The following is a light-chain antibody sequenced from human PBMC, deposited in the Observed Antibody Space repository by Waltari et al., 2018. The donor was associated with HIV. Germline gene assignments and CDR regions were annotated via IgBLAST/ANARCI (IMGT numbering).Light chain of an antibody. CDR3: QQFDDWEYT. Sequence: EVVLTQSPAALSLPRGENVSLLCMASKGVNSNYVAWYQQRRCQPPTLVLPGTSVRAPGVPARFSGSGSGTLFILTINGLEPEDFTTYFCQQFDDWEYTFGQGTQLELK. CDR1: KGVNSNY. CDR2: GTS. J-gene: IGKJ2*01. V-gene: IGKV3-20*01.